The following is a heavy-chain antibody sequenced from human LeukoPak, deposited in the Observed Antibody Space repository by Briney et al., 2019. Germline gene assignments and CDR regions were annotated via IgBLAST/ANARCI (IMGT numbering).Heavy chain of an antibody. J-gene: IGHJ6*02. Sequence: GGSLRLSCAASGFTFSSYSMNWVRQAPGKGLEWVSYISSSSSTIYYADSVKGRFTISRDNAKNSLYLQMNSLRAEDTAVYYCARLEYSSGWYTDYGMDVWGQGTTVTVSS. V-gene: IGHV3-48*01. CDR1: GFTFSSYS. CDR2: ISSSSSTI. CDR3: ARLEYSSGWYTDYGMDV. D-gene: IGHD6-19*01.